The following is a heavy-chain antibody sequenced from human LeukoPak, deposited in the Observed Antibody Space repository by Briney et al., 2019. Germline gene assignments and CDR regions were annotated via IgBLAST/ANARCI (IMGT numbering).Heavy chain of an antibody. CDR1: GYTFTGHY. CDR2: INPTSGDT. Sequence: SVKVSCTASGYTFTGHYMHWARQAPGPGLEWMGWINPTSGDTYSAQKFQGRVTMTTDTSISTAYMELSRLRSDDTAVYYCARLITDDAFDIWGQGTMVTVSS. J-gene: IGHJ3*02. CDR3: ARLITDDAFDI. V-gene: IGHV1-2*02. D-gene: IGHD1-14*01.